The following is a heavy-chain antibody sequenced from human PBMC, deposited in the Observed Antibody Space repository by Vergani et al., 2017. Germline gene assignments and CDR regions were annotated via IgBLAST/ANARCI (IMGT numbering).Heavy chain of an antibody. CDR1: GGSFTSYH. D-gene: IGHD4-11*01. CDR2: IDHTGRP. V-gene: IGHV4-34*01. J-gene: IGHJ6*03. Sequence: QVQLQQWGGGLLKPSETLSLTCVVNGGSFTSYHWTWIRHSPGEGLEWVGDIDHTGRPDYNPSLKSRLTMSVDKSRNQFSLTLNSVTATDTAIYFCARVNTETNGHLYYYYYMDVWVQGTAVTVS. CDR3: ARVNTETNGHLYYYYYMDV.